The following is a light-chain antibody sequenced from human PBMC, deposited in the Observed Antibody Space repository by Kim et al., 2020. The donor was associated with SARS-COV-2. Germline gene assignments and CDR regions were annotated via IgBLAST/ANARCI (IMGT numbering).Light chain of an antibody. Sequence: SSELTQDPTVSVALGQTVRISCQGDSLRTYFAYWYQKKPGQAPILVIYGKDKRPSGIPARFSGSGSGNTASLTITGPQAEDEADYYCASRDSSGNPFVFGSGTKVTVL. CDR1: SLRTYF. CDR2: GKD. V-gene: IGLV3-19*01. J-gene: IGLJ1*01. CDR3: ASRDSSGNPFV.